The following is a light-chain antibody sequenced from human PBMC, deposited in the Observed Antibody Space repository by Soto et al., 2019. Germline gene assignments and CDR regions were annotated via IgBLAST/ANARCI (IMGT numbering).Light chain of an antibody. J-gene: IGKJ1*01. CDR2: DAS. V-gene: IGKV3-11*01. CDR3: QQRSNWPPIT. CDR1: QSVKTF. Sequence: EIVLTQSPATLSLSPGERATLSCRASQSVKTFLVWYQHRPGQAPRVLIYDASHRATGTPARFSGSGSGTDFTLTISSLEPEDAALYYCQQRSNWPPITFGQGTKVDIK.